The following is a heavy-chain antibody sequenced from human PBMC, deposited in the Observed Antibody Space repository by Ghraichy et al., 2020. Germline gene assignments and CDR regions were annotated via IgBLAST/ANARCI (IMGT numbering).Heavy chain of an antibody. CDR1: GFTFTNFW. J-gene: IGHJ5*02. Sequence: ETLSLTCAASGFTFTNFWISWVRQAPGKGLEWVANIRQDGSKKTYIDSVKGRFTLSRDNAKNSVYLQMNSLRAEDTAVHYCSRQGVTVSSGTNWFDPWGQGTLVTVSS. D-gene: IGHD2-8*01. V-gene: IGHV3-7*01. CDR2: IRQDGSKK. CDR3: SRQGVTVSSGTNWFDP.